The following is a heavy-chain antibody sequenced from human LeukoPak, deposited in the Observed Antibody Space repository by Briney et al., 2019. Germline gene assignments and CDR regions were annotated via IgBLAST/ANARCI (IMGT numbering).Heavy chain of an antibody. Sequence: GGSLRLSCVASGFTFTSFYMSWVRQAPGKGLEWVANINLDGSEQYYVDSAKGRFTISRDNAKNSLYLQMNSLWAEDTAVYYCAREVAVGIGAYNFWGQGTLVTVSS. CDR2: INLDGSEQ. J-gene: IGHJ4*02. V-gene: IGHV3-7*01. D-gene: IGHD6-13*01. CDR3: AREVAVGIGAYNF. CDR1: GFTFTSFY.